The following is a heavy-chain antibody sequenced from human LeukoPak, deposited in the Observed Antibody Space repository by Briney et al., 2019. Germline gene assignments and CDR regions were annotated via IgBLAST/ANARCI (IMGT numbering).Heavy chain of an antibody. J-gene: IGHJ3*02. D-gene: IGHD6-13*01. CDR3: ARSWYLDAFDI. V-gene: IGHV3-48*01. Sequence: GGSLRLSCAASGFTFGSYSMNWVRQAPGKGLEWVSYISSSSSTIYYADSVKGRFTISRDNAKNSLYLQMNSLRAEDTAVYYCARSWYLDAFDIWGQGTMVTVSS. CDR1: GFTFGSYS. CDR2: ISSSSSTI.